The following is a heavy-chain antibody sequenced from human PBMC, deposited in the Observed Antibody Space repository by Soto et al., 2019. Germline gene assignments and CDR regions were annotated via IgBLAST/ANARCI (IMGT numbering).Heavy chain of an antibody. CDR1: GYSFTSYW. CDR2: IHPRDSET. D-gene: IGHD3-16*01. Sequence: PGESLKISCKGSGYSFTSYWIGWVRQMPGKGLEWVGIIHPRDSETTYTPSFQGQVTISADKSVDTVYLQWSSLKASDTAVYYCARRLDYDSSSSGFWGQGTLVTVSS. CDR3: ARRLDYDSSSSGF. J-gene: IGHJ1*01. V-gene: IGHV5-51*01.